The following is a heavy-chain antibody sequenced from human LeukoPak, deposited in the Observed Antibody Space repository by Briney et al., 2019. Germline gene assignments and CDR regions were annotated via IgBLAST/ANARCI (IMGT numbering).Heavy chain of an antibody. CDR3: ARTNRPKTYYYDIGDY. CDR1: GYTFTSYY. CDR2: INPSGGST. J-gene: IGHJ4*02. V-gene: IGHV1-46*01. D-gene: IGHD3-22*01. Sequence: ASVKVSCKASGYTFTSYYMHWVRQAPGQGLEWMGIINPSGGSTSYAQKFQGRVTMTRYTSTSTVYMELSSLRSEDTAVYYCARTNRPKTYYYDIGDYWGQGTLVTVSS.